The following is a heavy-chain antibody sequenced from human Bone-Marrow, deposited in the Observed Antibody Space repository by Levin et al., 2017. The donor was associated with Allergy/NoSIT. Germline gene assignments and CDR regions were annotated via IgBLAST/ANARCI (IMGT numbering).Heavy chain of an antibody. CDR1: GLIFSRYW. Sequence: GGSLRLSCEGSGLIFSRYWMHWVRQAPGKGLEWVSHINSDGSDTNYADSVRGRFTISRDNAKNTLYLQMNSLRAEDTAVYFCARGGCSATSCLDYWGQGTPVTVSS. CDR3: ARGGCSATSCLDY. CDR2: INSDGSDT. V-gene: IGHV3-74*01. J-gene: IGHJ4*02. D-gene: IGHD2-2*01.